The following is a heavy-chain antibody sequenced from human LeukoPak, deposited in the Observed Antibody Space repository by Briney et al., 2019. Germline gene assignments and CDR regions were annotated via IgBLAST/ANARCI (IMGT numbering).Heavy chain of an antibody. CDR1: GFTFSRYA. V-gene: IGHV3-23*01. Sequence: RLGGSLRLSCAASGFTFSRYAMSWVRQAPGKGLEWVSGISGNGGSTYYADSVKGRFTISRDNSKNTLYLQMNSLRAEDTAVYYCAKGREYSRLGSDHWGQGTLVTVSS. J-gene: IGHJ4*02. D-gene: IGHD5-18*01. CDR2: ISGNGGST. CDR3: AKGREYSRLGSDH.